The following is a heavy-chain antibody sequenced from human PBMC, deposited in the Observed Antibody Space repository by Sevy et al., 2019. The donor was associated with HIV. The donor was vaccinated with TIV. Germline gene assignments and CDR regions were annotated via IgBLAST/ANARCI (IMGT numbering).Heavy chain of an antibody. D-gene: IGHD3-9*01. J-gene: IGHJ4*02. CDR3: ASPLDRRGYFDY. V-gene: IGHV4-39*01. CDR1: GGSISSSSYY. Sequence: SETLSLTCTVSGGSISSSSYYWGWIRQPPGKGLEWIGSNYYSGSTYYNPSLKSRVTISVDTSKNQFSLKLSSVTAADTAVYYCASPLDRRGYFDYWGQGTLVTVSS. CDR2: NYYSGST.